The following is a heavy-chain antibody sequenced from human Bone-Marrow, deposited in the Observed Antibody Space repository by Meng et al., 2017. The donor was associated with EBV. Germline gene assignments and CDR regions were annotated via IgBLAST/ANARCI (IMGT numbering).Heavy chain of an antibody. CDR3: ARDLVVGATSFHY. V-gene: IGHV1-2*06. D-gene: IGHD1-26*01. CDR2: INPNSGGT. Sequence: VQLVQAGTECKKPGASVKFSCKVSGYTCTGYYMHWWRQAPGQGLEWMGRINPNSGGTNYAQKFQGRVTMTRDTSISTAYMELSRLRADDTAVYYCARDLVVGATSFHYWGQGTLVTVSS. J-gene: IGHJ4*02. CDR1: GYTCTGYY.